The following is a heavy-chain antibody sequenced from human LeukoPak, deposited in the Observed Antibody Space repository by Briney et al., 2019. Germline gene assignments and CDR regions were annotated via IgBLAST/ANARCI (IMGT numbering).Heavy chain of an antibody. CDR3: ARRADGDEGYFDY. D-gene: IGHD4-17*01. J-gene: IGHJ4*02. CDR2: INPSSGST. Sequence: ASVKVSCKASGYTFTSYYMHWVRQAPGQGVEWMGIINPSSGSTSYAQRFQGRVTMTRDTSTSTVYMELSSLRSEDTAVYYCARRADGDEGYFDYWGQGTLVTVSS. CDR1: GYTFTSYY. V-gene: IGHV1-46*01.